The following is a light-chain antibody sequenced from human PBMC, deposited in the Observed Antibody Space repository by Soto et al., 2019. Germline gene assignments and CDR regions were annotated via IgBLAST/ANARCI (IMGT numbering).Light chain of an antibody. J-gene: IGLJ1*01. CDR3: CSWAGSSTFYF. V-gene: IGLV2-23*02. CDR2: EVS. CDR1: TTDVGSYKL. Sequence: QSALTQPASVSGSPGQSITISCTGTTTDVGSYKLVSWYQQHPGKAPKLMIYEVSRRPSGVSNRFPGSKSGNTASLTISGLQAEDEADYYCCSWAGSSTFYFFGSGTKVTVL.